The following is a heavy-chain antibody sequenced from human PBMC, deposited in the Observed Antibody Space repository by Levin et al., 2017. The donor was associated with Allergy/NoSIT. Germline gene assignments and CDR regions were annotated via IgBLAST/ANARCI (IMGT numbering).Heavy chain of an antibody. J-gene: IGHJ4*02. D-gene: IGHD3-22*01. CDR2: ISNDGSEE. Sequence: GGSLRLSCTASGFRFSTYGMHWVRQAPGKGLEWVAVISNDGSEEDYADSVKGRFTISRDNSKNTLYLQMNSLRAEDTAVYYCAKGENYYYDSRGGDYFEYWGQGTLVTVSS. V-gene: IGHV3-30*18. CDR3: AKGENYYYDSRGGDYFEY. CDR1: GFRFSTYG.